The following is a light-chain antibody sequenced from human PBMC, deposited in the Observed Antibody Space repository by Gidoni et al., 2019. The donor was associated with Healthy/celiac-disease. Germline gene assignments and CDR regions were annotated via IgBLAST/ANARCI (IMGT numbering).Light chain of an antibody. CDR1: KSVSSSY. Sequence: DIVLPQSPGTLSLSPVARATLSCRASKSVSSSYLAWYQQKPGQAPRLLIYGASSRAPGIPDRFSGSGSGTDFTLTISRLEPEDFAVYYCQQYGSSPCTFGQXTKLEIK. J-gene: IGKJ2*02. CDR2: GAS. CDR3: QQYGSSPCT. V-gene: IGKV3-20*01.